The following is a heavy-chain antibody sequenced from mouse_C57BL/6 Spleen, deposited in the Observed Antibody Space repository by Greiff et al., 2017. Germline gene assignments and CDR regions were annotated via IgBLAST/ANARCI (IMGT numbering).Heavy chain of an antibody. CDR1: GFTFSDYG. Sequence: EVKLVESGGGLVKPGGSLKLSCAASGFTFSDYGMHWVRQAPEKGLEWVAYISSGSSTIYYADTVKGRFTISRDNAKNTLFLQMTSLRSEDTAMYYCARDIYYDYFYYFDYWGQGTTLTVSS. V-gene: IGHV5-17*01. D-gene: IGHD2-4*01. CDR2: ISSGSSTI. J-gene: IGHJ2*01. CDR3: ARDIYYDYFYYFDY.